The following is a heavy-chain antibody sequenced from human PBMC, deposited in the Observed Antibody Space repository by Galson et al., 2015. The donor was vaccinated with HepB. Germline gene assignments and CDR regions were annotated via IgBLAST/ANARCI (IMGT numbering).Heavy chain of an antibody. D-gene: IGHD7-27*01. V-gene: IGHV3-33*01. CDR3: ARGANWGSGHDAFDL. Sequence: SLRLSCAASGFTFRRSGMRWVRQTPGKGLEWVAVIWHDGSNQFYAKSVKGRFTVSRDNSKNTLYLQMNSLRGDDTAMYFCARGANWGSGHDAFDLWGRGTMVTVSS. J-gene: IGHJ3*01. CDR2: IWHDGSNQ. CDR1: GFTFRRSG.